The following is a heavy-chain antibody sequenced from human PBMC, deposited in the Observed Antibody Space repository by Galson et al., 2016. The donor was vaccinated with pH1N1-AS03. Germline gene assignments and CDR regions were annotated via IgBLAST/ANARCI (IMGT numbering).Heavy chain of an antibody. CDR3: ARDTRDPNVSGWSGGFDP. D-gene: IGHD6-19*01. CDR2: IRHDANYK. V-gene: IGHV3-33*01. J-gene: IGHJ5*02. CDR1: GSSLTSYV. Sequence: SLRLSCAASGSSLTSYVMHWPRQAPGKGLEWVAVIRHDANYKDYAESVKGRFTISRDNSKNTLYLQMNSLKDEDTAVYYCARDTRDPNVSGWSGGFDPWGQGTLVTVSS.